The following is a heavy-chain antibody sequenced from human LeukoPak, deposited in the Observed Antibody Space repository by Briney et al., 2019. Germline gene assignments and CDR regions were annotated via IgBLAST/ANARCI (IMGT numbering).Heavy chain of an antibody. CDR1: GGSFSGYY. Sequence: PSETLSLTCAVYGGSFSGYYWTWIRQSPGKGLEWIGEIHQSGSANYNPSLKSRLTMSVDTSKNQFSLKMTSVTAADTAMYYCARGIPLLKWFDPWGLGTLVTVS. CDR3: ARGIPLLKWFDP. D-gene: IGHD2-21*01. J-gene: IGHJ5*02. V-gene: IGHV4-34*01. CDR2: IHQSGSA.